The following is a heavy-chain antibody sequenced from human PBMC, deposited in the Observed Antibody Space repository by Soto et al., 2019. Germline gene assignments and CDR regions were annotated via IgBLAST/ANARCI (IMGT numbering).Heavy chain of an antibody. Sequence: EAQLLQSGGGLVPPGGSLRLSCVASGFAFGNYPMAWVRQTPGKGLQWSSTISGTGGMTDYEDSGRGRFTVSIDHSKDTVNLQMNSLRVDDTAVYYCAKDRTMARGIRAYDIWGQGTMVTISS. CDR2: ISGTGGMT. D-gene: IGHD3-10*01. J-gene: IGHJ3*02. CDR3: AKDRTMARGIRAYDI. V-gene: IGHV3-23*01. CDR1: GFAFGNYP.